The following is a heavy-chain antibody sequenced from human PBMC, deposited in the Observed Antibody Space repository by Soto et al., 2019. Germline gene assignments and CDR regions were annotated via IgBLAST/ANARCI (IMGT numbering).Heavy chain of an antibody. CDR1: GFTCSSYA. CDR3: ERDQPWNYLVHFEY. V-gene: IGHV3-30-3*01. CDR2: ISYDGSNK. D-gene: IGHD1-7*01. Sequence: PGGSLRLSCAASGFTCSSYAMHWDRQAPGKGLEWVAVISYDGSNKYYADSVKGRFTISRDNSKNTLYLQMNSLGAEDTAVYYCERDQPWNYLVHFEYGGQGTLVTVS. J-gene: IGHJ4*02.